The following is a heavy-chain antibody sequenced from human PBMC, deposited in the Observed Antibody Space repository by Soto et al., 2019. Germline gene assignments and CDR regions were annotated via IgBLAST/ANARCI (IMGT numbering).Heavy chain of an antibody. Sequence: EVQLVESGGDLVQPGGFLRLSCATSGFTFSRYCMHWVRQVPGKGLVWVSRINSDGSSISYSDSVKGRFTISRDNSKNTLYLQMNSLRVEDTAVYYCARLPVDTITSLDYWGQGTLVTVSS. CDR2: INSDGSSI. J-gene: IGHJ4*02. V-gene: IGHV3-74*01. D-gene: IGHD3-3*01. CDR3: ARLPVDTITSLDY. CDR1: GFTFSRYC.